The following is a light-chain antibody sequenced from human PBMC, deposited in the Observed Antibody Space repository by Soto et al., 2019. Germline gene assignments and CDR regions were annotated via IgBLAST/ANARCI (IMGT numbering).Light chain of an antibody. Sequence: EIVMTQSPATLSVSPGERATLSCRASQSVSSNLAWYQQKPGQAPRLLIYGASTRATGIPARFSGRGSGTEFTLTISSLQSEDFAVYYCQQRSTSLTFXGGTKVDIK. CDR3: QQRSTSLT. V-gene: IGKV3-15*01. CDR1: QSVSSN. J-gene: IGKJ4*01. CDR2: GAS.